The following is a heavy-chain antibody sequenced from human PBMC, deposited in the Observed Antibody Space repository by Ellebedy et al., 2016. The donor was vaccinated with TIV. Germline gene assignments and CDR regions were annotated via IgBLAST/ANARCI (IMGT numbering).Heavy chain of an antibody. CDR2: IYYSGST. Sequence: SQTLSLTCYVSGGPIPSTHWWTWVRQPPGQGLEWIGEIYYSGSTNYNPSLQSRVFISLDRSKNQFSLQLTSVTAADTAVYFCAKLPGGDYRYYYYGLDVWGPGTTVTVSS. V-gene: IGHV4/OR15-8*01. D-gene: IGHD4-17*01. J-gene: IGHJ6*02. CDR3: AKLPGGDYRYYYYGLDV. CDR1: GGPIPSTHW.